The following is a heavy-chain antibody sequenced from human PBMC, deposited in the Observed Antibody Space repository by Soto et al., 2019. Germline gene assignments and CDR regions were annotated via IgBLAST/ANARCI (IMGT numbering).Heavy chain of an antibody. Sequence: EVQLLESGGGLVQPGGALRLSCAASGFTFSSHAMSWVRQAPGKGLEWISSISSGSEGAYYADSVKGRFTISRDNSKNTLYLQMNSLRVEDTAVYYCARDLWWYLHWGQGTLVTVSS. CDR2: ISSGSEGA. J-gene: IGHJ4*02. CDR3: ARDLWWYLH. D-gene: IGHD2-15*01. CDR1: GFTFSSHA. V-gene: IGHV3-23*01.